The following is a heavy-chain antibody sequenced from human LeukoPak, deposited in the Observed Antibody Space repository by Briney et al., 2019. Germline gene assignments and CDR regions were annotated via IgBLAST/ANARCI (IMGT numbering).Heavy chain of an antibody. J-gene: IGHJ4*02. CDR1: GGSISSSSDY. V-gene: IGHV4-39*07. CDR3: GADYDDYIVLY. D-gene: IGHD4-17*01. Sequence: SETLSLTCTVSGGSISSSSDYWGWIRQPPGTGLEWIGSILYSGSTSYNPSLKSRVTISVDTSKNQFSLKLSSVTAADTAVYYCGADYDDYIVLYWGQGTLVTVSS. CDR2: ILYSGST.